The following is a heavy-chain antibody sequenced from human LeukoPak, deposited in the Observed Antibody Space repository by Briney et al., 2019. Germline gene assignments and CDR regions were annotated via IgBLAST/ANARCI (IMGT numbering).Heavy chain of an antibody. CDR2: IYHSGGT. J-gene: IGHJ5*02. Sequence: SQTLSLTCAVSGGSISSGGYSWSWIRQPPGKGLEWIGYIYHSGGTYYNPSLKSRVTISVDRSKNQFSLKLSSVTAADTAVYYCARDSGGWSRGDLWFDPWGQGTLVTVSS. CDR3: ARDSGGWSRGDLWFDP. CDR1: GGSISSGGYS. D-gene: IGHD6-19*01. V-gene: IGHV4-30-2*01.